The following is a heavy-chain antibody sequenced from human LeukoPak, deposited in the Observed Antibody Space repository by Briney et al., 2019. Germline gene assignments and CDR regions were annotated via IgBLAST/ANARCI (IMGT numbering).Heavy chain of an antibody. V-gene: IGHV4-59*01. Sequence: SKTLSLTCTVSGGSISSYYWSWIRQPPGKGLEWIGYIYYSGSTNYNPSLKSRVTISVDTSKNQFSLKLSSVTAADTAVYYCASTSSSWYNYYYYYMDVWGKGTPVTVSS. D-gene: IGHD6-13*01. CDR2: IYYSGST. CDR1: GGSISSYY. J-gene: IGHJ6*03. CDR3: ASTSSSWYNYYYYYMDV.